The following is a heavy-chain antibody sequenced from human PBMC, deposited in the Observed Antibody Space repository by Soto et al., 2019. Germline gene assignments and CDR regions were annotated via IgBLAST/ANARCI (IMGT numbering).Heavy chain of an antibody. CDR1: GGPISSYY. J-gene: IGHJ6*03. V-gene: IGHV4-59*08. CDR2: IYYSGST. Sequence: PSETLSLTCTVSGGPISSYYWSWIRQPPGKGLEWIGYIYYSGSTNYNPSLKSRVTISVDTSKNQFSLKLSSVTAADTAVYYCARRGIGYYYMDVWGKGTTVTVSS. D-gene: IGHD1-26*01. CDR3: ARRGIGYYYMDV.